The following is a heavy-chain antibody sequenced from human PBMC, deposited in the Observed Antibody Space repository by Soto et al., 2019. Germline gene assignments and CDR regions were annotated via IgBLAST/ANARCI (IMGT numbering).Heavy chain of an antibody. CDR3: AKDAGGNGWYYFDY. Sequence: QVQLVESGGGVVQPGRSLRLSCAASGFTFRNYGMHWVRQAPGKGLEWVAVISYDGSNKYYADSVKGRFTISRDNSKNTLYRQMNSLRAEDTAVYYCAKDAGGNGWYYFDYWGQGTLVTVSS. CDR1: GFTFRNYG. V-gene: IGHV3-30*18. CDR2: ISYDGSNK. D-gene: IGHD6-19*01. J-gene: IGHJ4*02.